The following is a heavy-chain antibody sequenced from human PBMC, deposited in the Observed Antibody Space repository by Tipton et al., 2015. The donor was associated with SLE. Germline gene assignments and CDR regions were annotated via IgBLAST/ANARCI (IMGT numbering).Heavy chain of an antibody. CDR2: ISSSSSYI. D-gene: IGHD3-22*01. Sequence: GSLRLSCAASGFTFSSYSMNWVRQAPGKGLEWVSSISSSSSYIYYADSVKGRFTISRDNSKNTLYLQMNSLRAEDTAVYYCARAWSYYYDSSGYFDYWGQGTLVTVSS. J-gene: IGHJ4*02. V-gene: IGHV3-21*01. CDR1: GFTFSSYS. CDR3: ARAWSYYYDSSGYFDY.